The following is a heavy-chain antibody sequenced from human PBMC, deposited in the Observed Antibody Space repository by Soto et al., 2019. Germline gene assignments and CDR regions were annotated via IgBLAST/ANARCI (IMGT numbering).Heavy chain of an antibody. J-gene: IGHJ4*02. CDR1: GGSISNYY. D-gene: IGHD4-17*01. Sequence: SETLALTCTVSGGSISNYYWIWIRQPPGKGLDWIGYVHYSGRATYNPSFKSRVSISVDTSKNQFSVNMSSVTAADTAVYYCARISNDYGGNGAFDYWGQGTLVTVSS. V-gene: IGHV4-59*01. CDR3: ARISNDYGGNGAFDY. CDR2: VHYSGRA.